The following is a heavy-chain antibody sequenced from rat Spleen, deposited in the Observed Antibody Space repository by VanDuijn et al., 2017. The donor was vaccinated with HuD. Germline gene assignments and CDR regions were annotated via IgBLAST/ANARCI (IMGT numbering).Heavy chain of an antibody. D-gene: IGHD5-1*01. V-gene: IGHV2-1*01. Sequence: QVQLKESGPGLVQPSQTLSLTCTVPGFSLTSNSVHWVRQPPGKGLEWMGGIWGDGTTDYNSALKSRLSIRRDTSKSQIFLKMDTLQTEDTAIYYCTRDRLGAGFDYWGQGVMVTVSS. CDR3: TRDRLGAGFDY. J-gene: IGHJ2*01. CDR2: IWGDGTT. CDR1: GFSLTSNS.